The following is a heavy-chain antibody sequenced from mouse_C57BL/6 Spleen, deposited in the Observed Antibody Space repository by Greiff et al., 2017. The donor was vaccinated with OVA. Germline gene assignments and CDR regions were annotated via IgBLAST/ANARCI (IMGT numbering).Heavy chain of an antibody. Sequence: VMLVESGPGLVQPSQSLSITCTVSGFSLTSYGVHWVRQSPGKGLEWLGVIWSGGSTDYNAAFISRLSISKDNSKSQVFFKMNSLQADDTAIYYCARPYDGYYAWFAYWGQGTLVTVSA. D-gene: IGHD2-3*01. CDR1: GFSLTSYG. J-gene: IGHJ3*01. CDR2: IWSGGST. CDR3: ARPYDGYYAWFAY. V-gene: IGHV2-2*01.